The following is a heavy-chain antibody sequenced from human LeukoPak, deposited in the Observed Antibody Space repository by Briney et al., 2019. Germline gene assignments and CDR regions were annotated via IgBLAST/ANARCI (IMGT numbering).Heavy chain of an antibody. D-gene: IGHD3-10*01. CDR2: IYPGDSDT. CDR3: ARAREYYGSAYDY. J-gene: IGHJ4*02. Sequence: IYPGDSDTRYSPSFQGQVTISADKSISTAYLQWSSLKASDTAMYYCARAREYYGSAYDYWGQGTLVTVSS. V-gene: IGHV5-51*01.